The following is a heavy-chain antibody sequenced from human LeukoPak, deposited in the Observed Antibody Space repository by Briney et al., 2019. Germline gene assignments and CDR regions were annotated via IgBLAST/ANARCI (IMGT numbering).Heavy chain of an antibody. CDR2: INPNSSGT. J-gene: IGHJ4*02. CDR1: GYTFTGYY. CDR3: AREGKMATILNFDY. V-gene: IGHV1-2*02. Sequence: ASVKVSCKASGYTFTGYYMHWVRQAPGQGLEWMGWINPNSSGTNYAQKFQGRVTMTRDTSISTAYMELSRLRSDDTAVYYCAREGKMATILNFDYWGQGTPVTVSS. D-gene: IGHD5-24*01.